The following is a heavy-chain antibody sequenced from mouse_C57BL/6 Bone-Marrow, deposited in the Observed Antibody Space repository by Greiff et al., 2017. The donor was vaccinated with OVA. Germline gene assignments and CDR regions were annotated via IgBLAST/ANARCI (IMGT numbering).Heavy chain of an antibody. D-gene: IGHD1-1*01. Sequence: QVQLQQPGAELVKPGASVKLSCKASGYTFTSSWMHWVKQRPGQGLEWIGMIHPNSGRTNYNEKFKSKATLTVDKSSSTSYMQLSSLTSEDSAVYYCAIYYYGSVSYWGQGTTLTVSS. CDR1: GYTFTSSW. CDR2: IHPNSGRT. J-gene: IGHJ2*01. CDR3: AIYYYGSVSY. V-gene: IGHV1-64*01.